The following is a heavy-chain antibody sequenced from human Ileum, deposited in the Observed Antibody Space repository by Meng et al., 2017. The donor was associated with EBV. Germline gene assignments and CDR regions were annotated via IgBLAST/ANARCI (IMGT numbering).Heavy chain of an antibody. CDR2: IIPIFGTA. V-gene: IGHV1-69*01. CDR3: ARGNGYSSSFYFDY. CDR1: GGTFCSYA. D-gene: IGHD6-13*01. J-gene: IGHJ4*02. Sequence: VPSVARVRTLGSTVSVSWHAPGGTFCSYAINWERQAPGQGLAGMGGIIPIFGTANYAQKLQGRVTITADESTSTAYMELSSLRSEDTAVYYCARGNGYSSSFYFDYWGQGTLVTVSS.